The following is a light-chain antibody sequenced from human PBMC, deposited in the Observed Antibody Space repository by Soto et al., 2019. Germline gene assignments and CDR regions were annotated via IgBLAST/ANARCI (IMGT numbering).Light chain of an antibody. CDR3: SSYTTSATLV. CDR2: AVT. Sequence: QSALTQPASVSGSPGQSIAISCTGXSSDVGSYNSVSWYQQFPGKAPKLILYAVTNRPSGVSNRFSGSKSGNTASLTISGLQAEDEADYFCSSYTTSATLVFGVGTKLTVL. CDR1: SSDVGSYNS. V-gene: IGLV2-14*01. J-gene: IGLJ2*01.